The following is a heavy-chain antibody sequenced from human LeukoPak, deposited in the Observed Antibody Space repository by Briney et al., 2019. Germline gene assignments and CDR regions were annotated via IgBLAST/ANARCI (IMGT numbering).Heavy chain of an antibody. V-gene: IGHV4-61*01. Sequence: SETLSLTCTVSGGSVSSGSYYWSWIRQPPGKELEWIGYIYYSGSTNYNPSLKSRVTISVDTSKNQFSLKLSSVTAADTAVYYCARDSGDTAMVTFDYWGQGTLITVSS. CDR1: GGSVSSGSYY. CDR3: ARDSGDTAMVTFDY. D-gene: IGHD5-18*01. J-gene: IGHJ4*02. CDR2: IYYSGST.